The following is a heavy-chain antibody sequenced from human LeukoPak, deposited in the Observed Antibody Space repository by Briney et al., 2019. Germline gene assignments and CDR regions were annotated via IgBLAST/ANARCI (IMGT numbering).Heavy chain of an antibody. Sequence: SETLSLTCAVYGGSFSGYYWSWIRQPPGKGLGWIGEINHSGSTNYNPSLKSRVTISVDTSKNQFSLKLSSVTAADTAVYYCASLPGDTYYYDSSGYYPNDYWGQGTLVTVSS. J-gene: IGHJ4*02. CDR1: GGSFSGYY. CDR3: ASLPGDTYYYDSSGYYPNDY. V-gene: IGHV4-34*01. CDR2: INHSGST. D-gene: IGHD3-22*01.